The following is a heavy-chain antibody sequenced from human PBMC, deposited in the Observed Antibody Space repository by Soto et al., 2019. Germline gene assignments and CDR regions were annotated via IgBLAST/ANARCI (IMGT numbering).Heavy chain of an antibody. CDR3: ASSPLNYNWFAP. Sequence: GGSLRLSCAASGFTFSDYYMSWIRQAPGKGLEWVSYISSSGSTIYYADSVKGRFTISRDNAKNSLYLQMNSLRAEDTAVYYCASSPLNYNWFAPWGQGTLVTVSS. CDR2: ISSSGSTI. J-gene: IGHJ5*02. CDR1: GFTFSDYY. V-gene: IGHV3-11*01.